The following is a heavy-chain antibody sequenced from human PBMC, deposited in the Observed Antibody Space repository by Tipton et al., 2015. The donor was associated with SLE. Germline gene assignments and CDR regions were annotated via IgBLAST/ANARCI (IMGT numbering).Heavy chain of an antibody. CDR1: GFTFSSYA. CDR2: ISTSGDYT. D-gene: IGHD1-26*01. J-gene: IGHJ3*02. V-gene: IGHV3-23*01. Sequence: SLRLSCAVSGFTFSSYAMRWVRQAPGKGLEWVSGISTSGDYTYYADSVKDRFTISRDNSKSTLYLQMNSLRAEDTALYYCAKNLRTGSDYIRRDAFDIWGQGTMVTVSS. CDR3: AKNLRTGSDYIRRDAFDI.